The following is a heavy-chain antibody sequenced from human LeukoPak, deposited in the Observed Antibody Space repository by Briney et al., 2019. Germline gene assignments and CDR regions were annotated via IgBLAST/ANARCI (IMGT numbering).Heavy chain of an antibody. Sequence: GGSLRLSCAASGFTFSSYEMNWVRQAPGKGLEWVSYISSSGSTIYYADSVKGRFTISRDNAKSSLYLQMNSLRAEDTAVYYCARGVFWADCSSTSCYHFDYWGQGTLVTVSS. V-gene: IGHV3-48*03. CDR2: ISSSGSTI. CDR1: GFTFSSYE. CDR3: ARGVFWADCSSTSCYHFDY. D-gene: IGHD2-2*01. J-gene: IGHJ4*02.